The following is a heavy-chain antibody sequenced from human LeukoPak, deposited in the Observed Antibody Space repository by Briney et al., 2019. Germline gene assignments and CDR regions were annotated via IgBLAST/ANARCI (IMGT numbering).Heavy chain of an antibody. CDR3: VKVATISN. CDR2: ISDDGGDT. Sequence: GGSLRLSCSASGSTFSTYDTHWVRQAPGKGLEYVSAISDDGGDTYYADSLKGRFTISRDNSKNTVYLQMNSLRIEDTALYYCVKVATISNWGQGTLVTVSS. D-gene: IGHD5-24*01. J-gene: IGHJ4*02. CDR1: GSTFSTYD. V-gene: IGHV3-64D*06.